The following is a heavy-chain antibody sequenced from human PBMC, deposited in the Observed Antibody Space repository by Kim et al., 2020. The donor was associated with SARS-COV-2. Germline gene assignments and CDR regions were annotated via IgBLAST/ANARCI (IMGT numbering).Heavy chain of an antibody. V-gene: IGHV1-18*04. CDR3: ARDLGILWFGELDFDY. D-gene: IGHD3-10*01. CDR1: GYTFTSYG. Sequence: ASVKVSCKASGYTFTSYGISWVRQAPGQGLEWMGWISAYNGNTNYAQKLQGRVTMTTDTSTSTAYMELRSLRSDDTAVYYCARDLGILWFGELDFDYWSQGTMVTVSS. CDR2: ISAYNGNT. J-gene: IGHJ4*02.